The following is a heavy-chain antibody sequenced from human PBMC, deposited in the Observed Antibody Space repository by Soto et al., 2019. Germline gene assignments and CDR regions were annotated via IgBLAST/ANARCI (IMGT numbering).Heavy chain of an antibody. V-gene: IGHV4-34*01. CDR1: GGSFSGYY. Sequence: SETLSLTCAVYGGSFSGYYWSWIRQPPGKGLEWIGGINHSGSTNYNPSLKSRVTISVDTSKNQFSLKLSSVTAADTAVYYCAGTYYDFWSGPFDYWGQGTLVTVS. J-gene: IGHJ4*02. CDR2: INHSGST. D-gene: IGHD3-3*01. CDR3: AGTYYDFWSGPFDY.